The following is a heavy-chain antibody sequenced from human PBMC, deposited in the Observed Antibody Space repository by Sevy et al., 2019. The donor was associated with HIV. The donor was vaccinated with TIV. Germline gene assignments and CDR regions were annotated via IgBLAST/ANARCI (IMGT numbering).Heavy chain of an antibody. CDR1: GFTFSTYA. J-gene: IGHJ3*02. Sequence: GGSLRLSCAASGFTFSTYAMSWVRQAPGKGLECVSGISGSGDRLHYADSVKGRFTISRDNSKNTLYLQMNTLRSEDTAVYYCAAEDMTRFGGPLRVFDIWGQGTMVTVSS. D-gene: IGHD3-16*01. V-gene: IGHV3-23*01. CDR2: ISGSGDRL. CDR3: AAEDMTRFGGPLRVFDI.